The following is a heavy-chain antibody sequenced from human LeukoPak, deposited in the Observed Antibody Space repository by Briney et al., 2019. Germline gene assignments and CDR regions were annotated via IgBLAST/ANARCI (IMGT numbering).Heavy chain of an antibody. Sequence: ASVTVSCTASGYSFTSNYIHWVRQAPGQGLEWMGMIYPRDGSTSYAQKFQGRVTVTRDTSTSTVHMELSGLRSEDTAVYYCARDQEAFDYWGQGTLVTVSS. CDR1: GYSFTSNY. V-gene: IGHV1-46*01. CDR2: IYPRDGST. CDR3: ARDQEAFDY. J-gene: IGHJ4*02.